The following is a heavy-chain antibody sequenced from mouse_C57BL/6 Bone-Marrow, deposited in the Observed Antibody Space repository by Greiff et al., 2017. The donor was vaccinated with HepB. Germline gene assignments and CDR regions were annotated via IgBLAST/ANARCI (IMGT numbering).Heavy chain of an antibody. CDR3: ARSPYYYGSGWYFDV. CDR1: GYTFTSYW. CDR2: IHPNSGST. D-gene: IGHD1-1*01. J-gene: IGHJ1*03. Sequence: QVQLKQPGAELVKPGASVKLSCKASGYTFTSYWMHWVKQRPGQGLEWIGMIHPNSGSTNYNEKFKSKATLTVDKSSSTAYMQLSSLTSEDSAVYYCARSPYYYGSGWYFDVWGTGTTVTVSS. V-gene: IGHV1-64*01.